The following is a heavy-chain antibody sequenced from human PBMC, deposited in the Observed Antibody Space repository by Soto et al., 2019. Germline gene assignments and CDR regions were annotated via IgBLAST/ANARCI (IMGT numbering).Heavy chain of an antibody. Sequence: QVQLVESGGGVVQPGRSLRLSCAAYGFTFSSYVMHWVRQAPGKGLEWVAVISYDGSNKYYADSVKGRFTISRDNSKNTLYLQMNILRAEDTAVYYCAKKALLDYYYYYYMDVWGKGTTVTVSS. D-gene: IGHD1-1*01. CDR2: ISYDGSNK. V-gene: IGHV3-30*18. J-gene: IGHJ6*03. CDR3: AKKALLDYYYYYYMDV. CDR1: GFTFSSYV.